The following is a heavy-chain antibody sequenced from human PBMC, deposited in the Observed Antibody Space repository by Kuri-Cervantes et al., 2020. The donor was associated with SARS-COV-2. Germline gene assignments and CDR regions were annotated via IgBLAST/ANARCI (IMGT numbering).Heavy chain of an antibody. CDR2: INPNSGGT. CDR1: GYTFAGYY. Sequence: ASVKVSCKASGYTFAGYYMHWVRQAPGQGLEWMGWINPNSGGTNYAQKFQGWVTMTRDTSISTAYMELSSLRSEDTAVYYCAAREVGDYPFDPWGQGTLVTVSS. J-gene: IGHJ5*02. D-gene: IGHD4-17*01. CDR3: AAREVGDYPFDP. V-gene: IGHV1-2*04.